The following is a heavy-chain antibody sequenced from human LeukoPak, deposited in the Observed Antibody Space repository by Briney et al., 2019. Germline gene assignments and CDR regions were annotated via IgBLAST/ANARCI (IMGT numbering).Heavy chain of an antibody. Sequence: GGSLRLSCAASGFTFSSYGMHWVRQAPGKALEWVANIKLDGSEKYYVDSVKGRFTISRDNAKNSLYLQMNSLRAEDTAVYYCARVRGVYSSSWYDWFDPWGQGTLVTVSS. D-gene: IGHD6-13*01. CDR1: GFTFSSYG. CDR2: IKLDGSEK. V-gene: IGHV3-7*01. J-gene: IGHJ5*02. CDR3: ARVRGVYSSSWYDWFDP.